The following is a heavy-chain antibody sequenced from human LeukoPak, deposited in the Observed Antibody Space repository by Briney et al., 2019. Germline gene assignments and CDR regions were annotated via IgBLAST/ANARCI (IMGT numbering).Heavy chain of an antibody. CDR2: IYHSGST. CDR1: GYSISSGYY. D-gene: IGHD2-2*01. CDR3: AGSSTSYDY. J-gene: IGHJ4*02. Sequence: SETLSLTCAVSGYSISSGYYWGWIQQPPGKGLEWIGSIYHSGSTYYNPSLKSRVTISVDTSKNQFSLKLSSVTAADTAVYYCAGSSTSYDYWGQGTLVTVSS. V-gene: IGHV4-38-2*01.